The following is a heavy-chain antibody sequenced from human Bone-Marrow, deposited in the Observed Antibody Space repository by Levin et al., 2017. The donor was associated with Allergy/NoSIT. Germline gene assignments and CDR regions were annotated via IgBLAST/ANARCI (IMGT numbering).Heavy chain of an antibody. V-gene: IGHV4-39*07. CDR2: IYYSGST. J-gene: IGHJ4*02. CDR3: ARGLVDLRLTAFLTGYYNLYFDY. D-gene: IGHD3-9*01. Sequence: SETLSLTCTVSGGSISTSSSYWGWIRQSPGKGLEWIGNIYYSGSTYYNPSLKSRVTISVDTSKDQFSLKLNSVTAADTAVYYCARGLVDLRLTAFLTGYYNLYFDYWGQGTQVTVSS. CDR1: GGSISTSSSY.